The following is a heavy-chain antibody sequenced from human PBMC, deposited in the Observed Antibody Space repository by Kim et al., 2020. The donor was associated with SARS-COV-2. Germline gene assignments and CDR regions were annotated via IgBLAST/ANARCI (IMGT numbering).Heavy chain of an antibody. V-gene: IGHV3-23*03. CDR2: IYSGGSST. Sequence: GGSLRLSCAASGFTFSSYAMSWVRQAPGKGLEWVSVIYSGGSSTYYADSVKGRFTISRDNSKNTLYLQMNSLRAEDTAVYYCAKVLSDKGGSSWYYYYGMDVWGQGTTVTVSS. J-gene: IGHJ6*02. D-gene: IGHD6-13*01. CDR3: AKVLSDKGGSSWYYYYGMDV. CDR1: GFTFSSYA.